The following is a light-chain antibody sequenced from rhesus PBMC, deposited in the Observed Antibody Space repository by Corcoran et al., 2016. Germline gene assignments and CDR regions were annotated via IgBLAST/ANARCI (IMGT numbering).Light chain of an antibody. CDR3: QQYDDLPYS. Sequence: DIQMTQSPSSLSASVGDRVTITCRASQGISSYLAWYQQKPGKAPKPLIYYASNLASGVPSRFSGSGTRKEFTLTSSSLQPEEFATYYCQQYDDLPYSFGQGTKVEIK. CDR1: QGISSY. CDR2: YAS. V-gene: IGKV1-37*01. J-gene: IGKJ2*01.